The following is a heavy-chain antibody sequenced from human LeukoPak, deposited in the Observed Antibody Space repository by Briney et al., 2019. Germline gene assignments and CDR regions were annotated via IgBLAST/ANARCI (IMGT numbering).Heavy chain of an antibody. V-gene: IGHV4-39*01. CDR1: GGSISSSSYY. Sequence: SETLSLTCTVSGGSISSSSYYWGWIRQPPGKGLEWLGSIYYSGSTYYNPSLKSRVTISVDTSKNQFSLKLSSVTAADTAVYYCASLGYYYDSSGYYPPGYWGQGTLVTVSS. D-gene: IGHD3-22*01. J-gene: IGHJ4*02. CDR2: IYYSGST. CDR3: ASLGYYYDSSGYYPPGY.